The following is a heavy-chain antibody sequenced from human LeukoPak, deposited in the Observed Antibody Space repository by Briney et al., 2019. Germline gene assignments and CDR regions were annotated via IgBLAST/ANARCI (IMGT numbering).Heavy chain of an antibody. V-gene: IGHV4-34*01. CDR2: INHSGST. CDR3: ARAGMTYYDILTGYYRLPYYYYMDV. J-gene: IGHJ6*03. D-gene: IGHD3-9*01. CDR1: GGSFSGYY. Sequence: SETLSLTCAVYGGSFSGYYWSWIRQPPGKGLEWIGEINHSGSTNYNTSLKSRVTISVDTSKNQFSLKLSSVTAADTAVYYCARAGMTYYDILTGYYRLPYYYYMDVWGKGTTVTVSS.